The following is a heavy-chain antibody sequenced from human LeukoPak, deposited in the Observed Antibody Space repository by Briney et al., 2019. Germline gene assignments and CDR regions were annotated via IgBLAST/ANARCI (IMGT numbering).Heavy chain of an antibody. CDR3: ARHGPLWPGPDYYYGMDA. V-gene: IGHV4-59*08. D-gene: IGHD2-21*01. J-gene: IGHJ6*02. CDR2: IYYSGST. CDR1: GGSISSYY. Sequence: PSETLSLTCTVSGGSISSYYWSWIRQPPGKGLEWIGYIYYSGSTNYNPSLKSRVTISVDTSKNQFSLKPSSVTAADTAVYYCARHGPLWPGPDYYYGMDAWGQGTTVTVSS.